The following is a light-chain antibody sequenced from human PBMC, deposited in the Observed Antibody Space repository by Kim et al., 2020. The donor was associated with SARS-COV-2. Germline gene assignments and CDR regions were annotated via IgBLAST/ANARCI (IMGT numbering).Light chain of an antibody. CDR1: NNNVGNEG. CDR2: RNN. V-gene: IGLV10-54*01. Sequence: QAGLTQPPSVSKGLRQTVTLTCTGNNNNVGNEGAAWLQQHQGHPPKLLSFRNNNRPSGISERLSASRSGNTASLTITGLQPEDEADYYCLAWDSSLSAYVFGTGTKVTVL. J-gene: IGLJ1*01. CDR3: LAWDSSLSAYV.